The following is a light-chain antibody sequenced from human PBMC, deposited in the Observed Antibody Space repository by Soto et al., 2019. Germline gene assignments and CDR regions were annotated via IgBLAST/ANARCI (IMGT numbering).Light chain of an antibody. CDR3: QQRFT. Sequence: EIMLTQSPATLSLSPGERATLSCRASQSVSSYLAWYQQKPGQAPRLLIYDASNRATGIPARFSGSGSGTDFTLTISSLEPEDFAVYYCQQRFTFGPGTKVDIK. V-gene: IGKV3-11*01. CDR1: QSVSSY. CDR2: DAS. J-gene: IGKJ3*01.